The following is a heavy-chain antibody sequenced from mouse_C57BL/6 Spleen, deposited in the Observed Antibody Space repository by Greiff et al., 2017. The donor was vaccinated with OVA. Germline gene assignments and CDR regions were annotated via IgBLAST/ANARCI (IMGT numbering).Heavy chain of an antibody. CDR1: GFTFSDYY. CDR3: AREVVAPYAMDY. CDR2: INYDGSST. D-gene: IGHD1-1*01. V-gene: IGHV5-16*01. Sequence: VQLKESEGGLVQPGSSMKLSCTASGFTFSDYYMAWVRQVPEKGLEWVANINYDGSSTYYLDSLKSRFIISRDNAKNILYLQMSSLKSEDTATYYCAREVVAPYAMDYWGQGTSVTVSS. J-gene: IGHJ4*01.